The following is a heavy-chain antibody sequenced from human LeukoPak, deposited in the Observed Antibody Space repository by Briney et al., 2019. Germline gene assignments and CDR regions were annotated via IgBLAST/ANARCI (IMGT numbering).Heavy chain of an antibody. CDR2: INYSGST. D-gene: IGHD3-10*01. Sequence: SETLSLTCTVSGGSISSSTYYWGWIRQPPGKGLEWIGTINYSGSTFYNPSLKSRVTISVDTSKNQFSLMLNSVTAADTALYFCARARLSIVRGITNFDYWGQGTLVTVSS. J-gene: IGHJ4*02. CDR3: ARARLSIVRGITNFDY. CDR1: GGSISSSTYY. V-gene: IGHV4-39*01.